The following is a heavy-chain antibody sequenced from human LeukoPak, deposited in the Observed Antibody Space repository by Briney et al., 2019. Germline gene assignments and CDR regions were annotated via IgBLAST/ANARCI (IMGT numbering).Heavy chain of an antibody. V-gene: IGHV3-21*01. CDR1: GFTFSSYS. CDR2: ISSSSSHI. J-gene: IGHJ6*04. D-gene: IGHD3-10*02. CDR3: AELGITMIGGV. Sequence: GGSLRLSCAASGFTFSSYSMNWVRQAPEKGLEWVSSISSSSSHIYYADSVKGRFTISRDNAKNSLYLQMNSLRAEDTAVYYCAELGITMIGGVWGKGTTVTISS.